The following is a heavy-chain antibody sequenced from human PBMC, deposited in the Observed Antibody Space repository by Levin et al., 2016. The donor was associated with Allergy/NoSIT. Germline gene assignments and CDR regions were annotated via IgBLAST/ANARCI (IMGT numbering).Heavy chain of an antibody. CDR3: ARDPHGYNSY. Sequence: GESLKISCVASGFSFSNYWMHWVRQAPGEGLVWVSRINGDGSSSSYADSVKGRFTISRDNAKNTLYLQMNSLRAEDTAEYYCARDPHGYNSYWGQGILVTVSS. CDR1: GFSFSNYW. V-gene: IGHV3-74*01. CDR2: INGDGSSS. D-gene: IGHD5-24*01. J-gene: IGHJ4*02.